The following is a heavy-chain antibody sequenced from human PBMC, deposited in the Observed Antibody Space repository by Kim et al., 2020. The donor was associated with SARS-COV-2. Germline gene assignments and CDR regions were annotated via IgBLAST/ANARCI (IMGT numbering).Heavy chain of an antibody. CDR1: GFTFSSYW. J-gene: IGHJ6*02. CDR2: IKQDGSEK. Sequence: GGSLRLSCAASGFTFSSYWMSWVRQAPGKGLEWVANIKQDGSEKYYVDSVKGRFTISRDNAKNSLYLQMNSLRAEDTAVYYCARDQAHSGSYHTPNYYYGMDVWGQGTTVTVSS. D-gene: IGHD1-26*01. CDR3: ARDQAHSGSYHTPNYYYGMDV. V-gene: IGHV3-7*01.